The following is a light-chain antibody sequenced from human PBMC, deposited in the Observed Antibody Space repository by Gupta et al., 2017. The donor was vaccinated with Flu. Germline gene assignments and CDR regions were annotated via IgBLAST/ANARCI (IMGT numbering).Light chain of an antibody. Sequence: DIQMTQSPSSLSASVGDRVTITCQASQDISNHLNWYQQKPGKAPKLLIYDASKVETGVPSRFSGSGSGTDFTFTISSLQPEDIATYYCQQYDNLPLTFGGGTKVEIK. J-gene: IGKJ4*01. CDR2: DAS. CDR3: QQYDNLPLT. CDR1: QDISNH. V-gene: IGKV1-33*01.